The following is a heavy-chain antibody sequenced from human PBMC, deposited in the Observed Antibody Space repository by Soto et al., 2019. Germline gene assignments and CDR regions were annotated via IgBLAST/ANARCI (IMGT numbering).Heavy chain of an antibody. CDR1: GGSISSTSYY. CDR2: IDYSGST. V-gene: IGHV4-39*01. J-gene: IGHJ5*02. D-gene: IGHD2-15*01. CDR3: ASPGGKLSSGGSCYYNWFDP. Sequence: QLHLQESGPGLVKPSETLSLTCPVSGGSISSTSYYWAWIRQAPGKGLEWIGRIDYSGSTDYNPSLHRRLPLSLDTSKTHFPLRLPSVPAADTAVYYCASPGGKLSSGGSCYYNWFDPWGQGTLVTVSS.